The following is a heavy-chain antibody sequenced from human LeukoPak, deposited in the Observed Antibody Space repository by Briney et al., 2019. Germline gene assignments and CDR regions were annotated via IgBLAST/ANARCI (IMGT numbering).Heavy chain of an antibody. CDR2: ITSSGDGT. Sequence: PGGSLRLSCEASGFTFTSYAMHWVRQAPGKGLAWVSSITSSGDGTFYTDPLSGRFTISRDNAKKVVFLQMKSLRRGDSALYFCAKGTDTTGRQNFDIWGQGTLVTVSS. V-gene: IGHV3-23*01. CDR1: GFTFTSYA. CDR3: AKGTDTTGRQNFDI. D-gene: IGHD1-1*01. J-gene: IGHJ4*02.